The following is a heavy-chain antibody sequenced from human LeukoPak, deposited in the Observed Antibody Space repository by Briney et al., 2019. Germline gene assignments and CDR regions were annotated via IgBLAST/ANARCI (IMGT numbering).Heavy chain of an antibody. D-gene: IGHD3-10*01. CDR2: IKSDGST. CDR3: ARRHGSGSYLRVSYYMDV. Sequence: GGSLRLSCAASGFTFSSYWMHWVRQAPGKGLVWVSRIKSDGSTNYADSVKGRFTISRDNAKNTVSLQMNSLRAEDTGVYYCARRHGSGSYLRVSYYMDVWGKGTTVTVSS. J-gene: IGHJ6*03. V-gene: IGHV3-74*01. CDR1: GFTFSSYW.